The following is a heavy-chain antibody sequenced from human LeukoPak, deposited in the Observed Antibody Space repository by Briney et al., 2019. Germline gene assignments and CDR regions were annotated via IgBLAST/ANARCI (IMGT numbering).Heavy chain of an antibody. CDR1: GGSISSSSYY. CDR2: IYYSGST. CDR3: ARYYGSGSYRMDV. D-gene: IGHD3-10*01. J-gene: IGHJ6*03. Sequence: PSETLSLTCTVSGGSISSSSYYWGWIRQPPGKGLEWIGSIYYSGSTYYNPSLKSRVTISVDKSKNQFSLKLSSVTAADTAVYYCARYYGSGSYRMDVWGKGTTVTVSS. V-gene: IGHV4-39*07.